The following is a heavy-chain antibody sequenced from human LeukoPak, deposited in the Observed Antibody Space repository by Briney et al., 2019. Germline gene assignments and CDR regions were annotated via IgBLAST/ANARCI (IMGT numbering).Heavy chain of an antibody. J-gene: IGHJ5*02. D-gene: IGHD3-10*01. Sequence: SVTVSCTASGYTFTGYYMHWVRQAPGQGLEWMGWINPNSGGTNYAQKFQGRVTMTRDTSISTADMELSRLRSDDTAVYYCARNYYGSGSYLAWGQGTLVTVSS. V-gene: IGHV1-2*02. CDR2: INPNSGGT. CDR3: ARNYYGSGSYLA. CDR1: GYTFTGYY.